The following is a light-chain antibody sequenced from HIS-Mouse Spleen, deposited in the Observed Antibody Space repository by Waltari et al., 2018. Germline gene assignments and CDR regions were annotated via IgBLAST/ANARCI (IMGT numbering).Light chain of an antibody. J-gene: IGKJ4*01. CDR2: GAS. CDR1: QSVSSN. Sequence: EIVMTQSPATLSVSPGERATLSCRASQSVSSNLAWYQQKPGQAPRLRIYGASTRATGIPARFSGSGSGTEFTLTISSLQSEDFAVYYCQQYNNWPFFGGGTKVEIK. V-gene: IGKV3-15*01. CDR3: QQYNNWPF.